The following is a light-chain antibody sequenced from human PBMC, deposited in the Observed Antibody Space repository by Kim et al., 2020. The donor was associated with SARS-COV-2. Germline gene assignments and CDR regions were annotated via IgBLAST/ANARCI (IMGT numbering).Light chain of an antibody. CDR3: VQSLRNPYT. Sequence: DTVLTQSPLSLPVTPGEPASISCRSSQSLLHSNAYNYLDWYLQKPGQSPQLLIYLGSNRASGVPDRFSGSGSGTDFTLKISRVEDEDVGVYYCVQSLRNPYTFGQGTKLEI. V-gene: IGKV2-28*01. CDR1: QSLLHSNAYNY. J-gene: IGKJ2*01. CDR2: LGS.